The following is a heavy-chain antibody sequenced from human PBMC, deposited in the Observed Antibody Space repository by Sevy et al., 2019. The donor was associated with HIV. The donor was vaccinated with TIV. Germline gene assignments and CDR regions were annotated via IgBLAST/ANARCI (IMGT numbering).Heavy chain of an antibody. CDR2: ISHDGGKK. CDR3: TKDPPVYGDFPYGMDV. CDR1: GFIFDDYG. V-gene: IGHV3-30*18. Sequence: GGSLRLSCVGSGFIFDDYGMHWVRQAPGKGLEWVALISHDGGKKYYAHSVKGRFTISRDNFKNTLYLQMNTLRRDDTAAYFCTKDPPVYGDFPYGMDVRGQGTTVTVSS. D-gene: IGHD4-17*01. J-gene: IGHJ6*02.